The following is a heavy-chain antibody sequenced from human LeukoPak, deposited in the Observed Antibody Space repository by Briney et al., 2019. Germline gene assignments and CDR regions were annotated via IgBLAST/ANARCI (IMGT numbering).Heavy chain of an antibody. CDR2: ISTSSRYI. CDR1: GFTLSIYD. D-gene: IGHD2-2*01. CDR3: TRADCSSSTCYLRRSWFDP. J-gene: IGHJ5*02. V-gene: IGHV3-21*01. Sequence: PGGSLRLSCAASGFTLSIYDMNWLRQAPGKGLEWVSSISTSSRYIYYKDSVRGRFTISRYDAKNSLYVEMNSLRAEGTSVYYCTRADCSSSTCYLRRSWFDPWGQGTLVTVSS.